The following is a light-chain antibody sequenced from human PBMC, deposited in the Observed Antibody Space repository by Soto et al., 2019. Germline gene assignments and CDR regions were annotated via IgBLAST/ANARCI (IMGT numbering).Light chain of an antibody. Sequence: QSALTQPPSASGSPGQSVTISCTGTSSDVGGYNYVSWYQQHPGKAPKLMIYEVSKRPSGVPDRFSGSKSGNTASLTVSGLQAEDEADYHCSSYAGSMGVVFGGGTKLTVL. CDR2: EVS. CDR3: SSYAGSMGVV. CDR1: SSDVGGYNY. V-gene: IGLV2-8*01. J-gene: IGLJ2*01.